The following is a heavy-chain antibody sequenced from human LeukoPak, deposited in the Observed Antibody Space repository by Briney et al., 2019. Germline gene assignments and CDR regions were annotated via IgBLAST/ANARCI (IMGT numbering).Heavy chain of an antibody. Sequence: PSETLSLTCTVSGGSISSYSWSWIRQPPGKGLEWIGYIYYSGSTHYNPSLKSRVTISVDTSKNQFSLKLSSVTAADTAVYYCARDMTDWWFDPWGQGTLVTVSS. J-gene: IGHJ5*02. V-gene: IGHV4-59*06. CDR3: ARDMTDWWFDP. CDR2: IYYSGST. D-gene: IGHD3-9*01. CDR1: GGSISSYS.